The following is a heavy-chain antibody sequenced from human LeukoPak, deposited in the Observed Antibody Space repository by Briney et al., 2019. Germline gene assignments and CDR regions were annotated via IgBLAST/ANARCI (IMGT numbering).Heavy chain of an antibody. J-gene: IGHJ6*02. CDR1: GGSISSYY. V-gene: IGHV4-59*01. CDR3: ARSYYYYGMDV. Sequence: SETLSLTCTVPGGSISSYYWSWIRQPPGKGLEWIGYIYYSGSTNYNPSLKSRVTISVDTSKNQFSLKLSSVTAADTAVYYCARSYYYYGMDVWGQGTTVTVSS. CDR2: IYYSGST.